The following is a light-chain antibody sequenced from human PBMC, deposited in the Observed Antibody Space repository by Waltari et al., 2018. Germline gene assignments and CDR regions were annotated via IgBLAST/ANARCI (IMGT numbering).Light chain of an antibody. V-gene: IGKV1-5*03. Sequence: DIQLTQSPSTLSASVGDRVTLTCRASQGIGRWLAWDQQKPGKTPDLLIYKASILERGVPSRFSGSGSGTEFTLTITGLQPLDVATYYCQEYDSHWSFGQGTKVEIK. CDR3: QEYDSHWS. CDR1: QGIGRW. J-gene: IGKJ1*01. CDR2: KAS.